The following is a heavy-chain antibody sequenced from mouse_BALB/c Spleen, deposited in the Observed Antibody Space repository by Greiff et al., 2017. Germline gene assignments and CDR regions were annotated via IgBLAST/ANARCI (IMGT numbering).Heavy chain of an antibody. J-gene: IGHJ3*01. V-gene: IGHV4-1*02. CDR2: INPDSSTI. Sequence: EVQLQESGGGLVQPGGSLKLSCAASGFDFSRYWMSWVRQAPGKGLEWIGEINPDSSTINYTPSLKDKFIISRDNAKNTLYLQMSKVRSEDTALYYCARQGSIYYGNPAWFAYWGQGTLVTVSA. CDR3: ARQGSIYYGNPAWFAY. CDR1: GFDFSRYW. D-gene: IGHD2-1*01.